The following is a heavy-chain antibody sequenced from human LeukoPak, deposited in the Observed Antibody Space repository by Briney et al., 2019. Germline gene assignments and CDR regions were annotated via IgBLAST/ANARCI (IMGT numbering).Heavy chain of an antibody. CDR2: FDPEDGET. V-gene: IGHV1-24*01. Sequence: ASVKVSCKVSGYTLTELSMHWVRQAPGKGLEWMGGFDPEDGETIYAQKFQGRVTMTEDTSTDTAYMELSSLRSEDTAVYYCATDGSFNSQGWFDPWGQGTLVTVSS. CDR3: ATDGSFNSQGWFDP. J-gene: IGHJ5*02. CDR1: GYTLTELS. D-gene: IGHD4-23*01.